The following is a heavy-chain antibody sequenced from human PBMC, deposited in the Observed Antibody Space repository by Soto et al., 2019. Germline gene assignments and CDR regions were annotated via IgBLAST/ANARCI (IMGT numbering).Heavy chain of an antibody. J-gene: IGHJ3*02. CDR3: AKGLRDGYINDAFDI. Sequence: QVQLVESGGGVVQPGRSLRLSCAASGFTFSDYGMHWVRQAPGKGLEWVAVISYDGSNKYYADSVKGRFIISRDNSKHTLYLQMNSLRAEDTAVYYCAKGLRDGYINDAFDIWGQGTMVTVSS. CDR2: ISYDGSNK. CDR1: GFTFSDYG. V-gene: IGHV3-30*18. D-gene: IGHD5-12*01.